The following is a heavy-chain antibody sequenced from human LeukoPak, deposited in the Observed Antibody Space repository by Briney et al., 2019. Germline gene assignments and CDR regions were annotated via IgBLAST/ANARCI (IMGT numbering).Heavy chain of an antibody. CDR1: GDSVSSNSAA. J-gene: IGHJ3*02. Sequence: SQTLSLTCAISGDSVSSNSAAWNWIRQSPSRGLEWLGRTYYRSKWYNDYAVSVKSRITINPDTSKNQFSLQLNSATPEDTAVHYCAREEGDGYNSVGAFDIWGQGTMVTVSS. D-gene: IGHD5-24*01. CDR3: AREEGDGYNSVGAFDI. V-gene: IGHV6-1*01. CDR2: TYYRSKWYN.